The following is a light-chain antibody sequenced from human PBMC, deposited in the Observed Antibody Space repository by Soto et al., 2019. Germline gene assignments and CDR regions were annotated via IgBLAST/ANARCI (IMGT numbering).Light chain of an antibody. V-gene: IGKV1-39*01. CDR1: QNIDHY. J-gene: IGKJ2*01. CDR3: QQSYSTTRT. CDR2: GAS. Sequence: DIQMTQSPSPLSASVGDRVTITCRASQNIDHYLTWYQQRPGRAPKLLIYGASRLLSGVPSRFSGSGSGTDFTLTISSLQPEDFATYYCQQSYSTTRTFGQGTKLEI.